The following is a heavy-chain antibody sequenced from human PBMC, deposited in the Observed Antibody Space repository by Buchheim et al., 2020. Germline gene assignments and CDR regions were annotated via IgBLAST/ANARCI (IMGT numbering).Heavy chain of an antibody. CDR2: LIPILGLA. J-gene: IGHJ6*02. CDR1: GGTFSSYA. Sequence: QVQLVQSGAEVKKPGSSVKVSCKASGGTFSSYAISWVRQAPGQGLEWMGRLIPILGLANYAQKFQGSVTLTAAKSPSTAYMELSSLRSEDTAVYYCARGSRRDYYDDGMDVWGQGTT. V-gene: IGHV1-69*04. CDR3: ARGSRRDYYDDGMDV.